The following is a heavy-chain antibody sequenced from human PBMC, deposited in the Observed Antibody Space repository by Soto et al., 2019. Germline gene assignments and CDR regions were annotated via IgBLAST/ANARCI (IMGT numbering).Heavy chain of an antibody. CDR1: GGSISSGGYY. CDR2: IYYSGST. CDR3: ARDKITGHFDY. J-gene: IGHJ4*02. Sequence: SETLSLTCTVSGGSISSGGYYWSWIRQHPGKGLEWIGYIYYSGSTYYNPSLKSRVTISVDTSKNQFSLKLTSVTAAGTAVYYCARDKITGHFDYWGQGTLVTVSS. D-gene: IGHD2-8*02. V-gene: IGHV4-31*03.